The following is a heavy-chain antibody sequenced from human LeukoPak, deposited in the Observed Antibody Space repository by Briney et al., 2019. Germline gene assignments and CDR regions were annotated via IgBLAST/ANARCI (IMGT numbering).Heavy chain of an antibody. CDR2: TSYDGSSK. D-gene: IGHD3-22*01. CDR3: ARGPYYYDSSGYVYYGMDV. J-gene: IGHJ6*02. V-gene: IGHV3-30-3*01. Sequence: GRSLRLSCAASGFTFSSYAMHWVRQAPGKGLEWVAFTSYDGSSKYYADSVKGRFTISRDNSRNTLYLQMNSLRAEDTAVYYCARGPYYYDSSGYVYYGMDVWGQGTTVTVSS. CDR1: GFTFSSYA.